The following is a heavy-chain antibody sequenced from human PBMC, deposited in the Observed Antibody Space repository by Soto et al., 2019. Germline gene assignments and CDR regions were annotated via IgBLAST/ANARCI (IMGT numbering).Heavy chain of an antibody. J-gene: IGHJ3*02. CDR3: ARDHSGSYTLDAFDI. D-gene: IGHD1-26*01. CDR2: IIPIFGTA. CDR1: GGTFSSYA. V-gene: IGHV1-69*06. Sequence: GASVKVSCKASGGTFSSYAISWVRQAPGQGLEWMGGIIPIFGTANYAQKFQGRVTITADKSTSTAYMELSSLRSEDTAVYYCARDHSGSYTLDAFDIWGQGTMVTVSS.